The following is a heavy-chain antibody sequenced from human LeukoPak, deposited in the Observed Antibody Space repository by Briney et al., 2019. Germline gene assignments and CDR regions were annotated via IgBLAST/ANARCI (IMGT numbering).Heavy chain of an antibody. D-gene: IGHD3-3*01. CDR1: GFTFDDYA. V-gene: IGHV3-9*01. Sequence: GGSLRLSCAASGFTFDDYAMHWVRQAPGKGLEWVSGISWNSGSIGYADSVKGRFTISRDNAKNSLYLQMNSLRAEDTALYYCAKAPRSGLYYFDYWGQGTLVTVSS. J-gene: IGHJ4*02. CDR2: ISWNSGSI. CDR3: AKAPRSGLYYFDY.